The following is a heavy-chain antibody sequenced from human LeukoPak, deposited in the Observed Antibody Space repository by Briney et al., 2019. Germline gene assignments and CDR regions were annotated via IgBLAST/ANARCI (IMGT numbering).Heavy chain of an antibody. CDR2: ISSSSSYT. V-gene: IGHV3-11*03. Sequence: GGSLRLSCAASGFTFSDYYMSWIRQAPGKGLGGISYISSSSSYTNYADFVKGRFTISRDNAKNSLYLQMNSLSAEDTAVYYCASPAAGTNFDCWGQGTLVTVSS. D-gene: IGHD6-13*01. J-gene: IGHJ4*02. CDR3: ASPAAGTNFDC. CDR1: GFTFSDYY.